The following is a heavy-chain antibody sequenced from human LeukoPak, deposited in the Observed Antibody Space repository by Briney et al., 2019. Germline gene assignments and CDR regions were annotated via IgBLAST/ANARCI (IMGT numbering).Heavy chain of an antibody. CDR2: IYYSGST. CDR3: VRGSTLRHYQY. CDR1: GGSISSYY. J-gene: IGHJ4*02. V-gene: IGHV4-59*05. D-gene: IGHD3-16*01. Sequence: SETLSLTCTVSGGSISSYYWSWIRQPPGKGLEWIGSIYYSGSTYYNPSLKSRVTVSVDTSKNQFSLKLSSVTAADTAVYYCVRGSTLRHYQYWGQGTLVTVSS.